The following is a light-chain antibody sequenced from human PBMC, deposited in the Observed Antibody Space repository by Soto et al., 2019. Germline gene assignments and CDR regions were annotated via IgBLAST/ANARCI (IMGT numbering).Light chain of an antibody. CDR1: QSVSSY. J-gene: IGKJ1*01. CDR2: GAS. CDR3: QPYGSSGT. V-gene: IGKV3-20*01. Sequence: IVLTQYPATLSLSRGESATLSCRASQSVSSYLAWYQQKPGQAPRLLIYGASSRATGIPDRFSGSGSGTDFTLTISRLEPEDFPVYYCQPYGSSGTFGQGTMVDVK.